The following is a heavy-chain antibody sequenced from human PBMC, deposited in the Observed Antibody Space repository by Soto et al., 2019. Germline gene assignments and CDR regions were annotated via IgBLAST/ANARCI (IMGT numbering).Heavy chain of an antibody. D-gene: IGHD6-13*01. Sequence: PSETLSRTCVVSGYSISSGYYWGWIRQPPGKGLEWIGSIYHSGTTYYNPSLKSRVTISLDTSRNQFSLKLTSVTAADTAVYYCARSLLTSSWYAGSWGQGSRVP. V-gene: IGHV4-38-2*01. J-gene: IGHJ5*02. CDR2: IYHSGTT. CDR1: GYSISSGYY. CDR3: ARSLLTSSWYAGS.